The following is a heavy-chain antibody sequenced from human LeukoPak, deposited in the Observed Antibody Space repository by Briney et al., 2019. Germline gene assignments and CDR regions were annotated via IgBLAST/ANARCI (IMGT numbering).Heavy chain of an antibody. CDR2: ISGSGGST. CDR1: GFTFSSYA. D-gene: IGHD3-3*01. V-gene: IGHV3-23*01. CDR3: AKDNTHYDFWSGYAH. Sequence: GGSLRLSCAASGFTFSSYAMSWVRQAPGKGLEWVSAISGSGGSTYYADSVKGRFTISRDNSKNTLYLQMNSLRAEDTAVYYCAKDNTHYDFWSGYAHWGQGTLVTVSS. J-gene: IGHJ4*02.